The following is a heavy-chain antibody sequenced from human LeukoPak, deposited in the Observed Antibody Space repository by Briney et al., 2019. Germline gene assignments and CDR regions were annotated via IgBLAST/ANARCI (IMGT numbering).Heavy chain of an antibody. Sequence: GGSLRLSCAASGFTFSSYEMNWVRQAPGKGLELVSYISSSGSTIYYADSVKGRFTISRDNAKNSLYLQMNSLRAEDTAVYYCARDSTGLSYWGQGTLVTVSS. CDR1: GFTFSSYE. J-gene: IGHJ4*02. CDR3: ARDSTGLSY. CDR2: ISSSGSTI. D-gene: IGHD4-17*01. V-gene: IGHV3-48*03.